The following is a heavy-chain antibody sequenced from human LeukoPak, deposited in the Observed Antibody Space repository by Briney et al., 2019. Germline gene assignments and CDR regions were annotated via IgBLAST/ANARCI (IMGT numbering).Heavy chain of an antibody. Sequence: GGSLRLSCAASGFTFSDYYMGWIRQAPGKGLEWVSYISGSTTYTNYADSVKGRFTISRDNAKSSLYLQMNSLRAEDTAVYYCARDWRSSGCFDYWGQGTLVTVSS. V-gene: IGHV3-11*05. CDR2: ISGSTTYT. CDR3: ARDWRSSGCFDY. CDR1: GFTFSDYY. D-gene: IGHD6-19*01. J-gene: IGHJ4*02.